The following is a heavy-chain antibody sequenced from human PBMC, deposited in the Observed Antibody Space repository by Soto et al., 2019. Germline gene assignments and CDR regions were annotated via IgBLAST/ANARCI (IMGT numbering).Heavy chain of an antibody. CDR3: TTGRDGYNPYYYYGMDV. D-gene: IGHD5-12*01. CDR2: IKSKTDGGTT. J-gene: IGHJ6*02. V-gene: IGHV3-15*01. CDR1: GFTFSNAW. Sequence: ESLRLSCAASGFTFSNAWMSWVRQAPGKGLEWVGRIKSKTDGGTTDYAAPVKGRFTISRDDSKNTLYLQMNSLKTEDTAVYYCTTGRDGYNPYYYYGMDVWGQGTTVTVSS.